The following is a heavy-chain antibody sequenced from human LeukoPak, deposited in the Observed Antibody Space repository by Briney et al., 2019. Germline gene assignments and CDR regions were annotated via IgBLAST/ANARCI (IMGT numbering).Heavy chain of an antibody. V-gene: IGHV3-30*18. CDR2: ISYDGSNK. D-gene: IGHD3-10*01. CDR1: GFTFSSYG. CDR3: AKVITMVRGVIPRTDAYYYYGMDV. Sequence: QPGGSLRLSCAASGFTFSSYGMHWVRQAPGNGLEWVAVISYDGSNKYYADSVKGRFTISRDNSKNTLYLQMNSLRAEDTAVYYCAKVITMVRGVIPRTDAYYYYGMDVWGQGTTVTVSS. J-gene: IGHJ6*02.